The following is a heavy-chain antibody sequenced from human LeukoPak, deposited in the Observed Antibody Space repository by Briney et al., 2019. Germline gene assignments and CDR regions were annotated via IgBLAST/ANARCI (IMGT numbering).Heavy chain of an antibody. J-gene: IGHJ4*02. CDR3: ARETAYCGGDCYAYFDY. CDR2: IIPIFGTA. V-gene: IGHV1-69*06. D-gene: IGHD2-21*02. CDR1: GGTFSSYA. Sequence: GSSVKVSCKASGGTFSSYAISWVRQAPGQGLEWMGGIIPIFGTANYAQKFQGRVTITADKSTSTAYMELSSLRSEDTAVYYCARETAYCGGDCYAYFDYWGQGTLVTVSS.